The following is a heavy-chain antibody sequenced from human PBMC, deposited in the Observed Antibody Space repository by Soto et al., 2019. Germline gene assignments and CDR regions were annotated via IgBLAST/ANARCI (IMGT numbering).Heavy chain of an antibody. Sequence: QVQLVESGGGVVQPGRSLRLSCAASGFPFRSYGMHWVRQAPGKGLDWVAVIWYDGSNKDYADSVKGRFTVSRDNSKNTLYLQMNSRRADDTAVYYRASSINWGQGTLVTVSS. V-gene: IGHV3-33*01. CDR3: ASSIN. CDR2: IWYDGSNK. J-gene: IGHJ4*02. CDR1: GFPFRSYG.